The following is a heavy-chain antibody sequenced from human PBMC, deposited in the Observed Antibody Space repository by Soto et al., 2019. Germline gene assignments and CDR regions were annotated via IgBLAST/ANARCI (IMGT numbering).Heavy chain of an antibody. D-gene: IGHD5-18*01. CDR1: GGSIRSYY. V-gene: IGHV4-59*01. Sequence: SETLSLTCTVSGGSIRSYYWTWIRQPPGEGLEWLGYIFYSGSTCYNPSLKSRVTISIHTSKSQFSLQLTSVTAADTAVYYCARGAADTAMVDSWGQGTLVTVSS. J-gene: IGHJ4*02. CDR3: ARGAADTAMVDS. CDR2: IFYSGST.